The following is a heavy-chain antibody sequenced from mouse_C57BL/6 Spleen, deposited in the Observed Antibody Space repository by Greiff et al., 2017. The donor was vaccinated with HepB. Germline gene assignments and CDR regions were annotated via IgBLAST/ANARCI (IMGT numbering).Heavy chain of an antibody. CDR3: ARSGGLRRYFDV. CDR1: GYTFTDYY. Sequence: EVQLQRSGPELVKPGASVKISCKASGYTFTDYYMNWVKQSHGKSLEWIGDINPNNGGTSYNQKFKGKATLTVDKSSITAYMELRSLTSEDSAVYYCARSGGLRRYFDVWGTGTTVTVSS. V-gene: IGHV1-26*01. CDR2: INPNNGGT. D-gene: IGHD1-1*01. J-gene: IGHJ1*03.